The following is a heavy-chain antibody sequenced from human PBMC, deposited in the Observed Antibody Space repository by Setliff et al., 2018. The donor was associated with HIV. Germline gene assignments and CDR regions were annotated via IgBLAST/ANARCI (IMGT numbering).Heavy chain of an antibody. V-gene: IGHV4-34*01. CDR1: GGSFSNYF. D-gene: IGHD3-10*01. CDR3: ARSALWFGKADWYVDL. CDR2: FRLSGGT. Sequence: PSETLSLTCGVFGGSFSNYFWTWMRQPPGKGLEWIGEFRLSGGTNYNYNPSLETRVTISVDTSKNQFSLKVRSVTAVDTAVYYCARSALWFGKADWYVDLWGRGTLVTVSS. J-gene: IGHJ2*01.